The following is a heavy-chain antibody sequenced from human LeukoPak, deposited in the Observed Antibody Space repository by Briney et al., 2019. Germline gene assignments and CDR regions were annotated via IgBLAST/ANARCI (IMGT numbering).Heavy chain of an antibody. CDR3: ARTLNWSFDF. CDR1: GFTFSSYA. CDR2: ISGSGGST. D-gene: IGHD1-1*01. V-gene: IGHV3-23*01. Sequence: GGSLRLTCAASGFTFSSYAMSWVRQAPGKGLEWVSAISGSGGSTYYADPVKGRFTISRDNANNTLYLQMNSLRAEDTAVYYCARTLNWSFDFWGQGNLVTVSS. J-gene: IGHJ4*02.